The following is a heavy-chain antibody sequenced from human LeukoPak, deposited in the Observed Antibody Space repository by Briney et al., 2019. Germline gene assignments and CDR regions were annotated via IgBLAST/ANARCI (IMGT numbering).Heavy chain of an antibody. D-gene: IGHD3-22*01. CDR2: ISYNGNT. CDR1: GGSISSDY. Sequence: SETLSLTCTVSGGSISSDYWSWIRQPPGKGLEWIGYISYNGNTNYNPSLKSRVTISVDTSKTQFSLRVRSMTAADTAVYYCARGGRYYYDSSGSDWGQGTLVTVSS. V-gene: IGHV4-59*01. CDR3: ARGGRYYYDSSGSD. J-gene: IGHJ4*02.